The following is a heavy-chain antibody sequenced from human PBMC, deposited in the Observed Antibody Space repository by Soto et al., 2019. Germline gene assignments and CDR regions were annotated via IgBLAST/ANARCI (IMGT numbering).Heavy chain of an antibody. D-gene: IGHD1-1*01. CDR3: ASAPVDWNDRQPIAY. CDR1: GFTFSRYW. Sequence: EVQLVESGGGVVQPGGSLRLSCAASGFTFSRYWMHWVRQAPGKGLVWVSSISTDERSTSYADSVKGRFTISRDNAKSTLYLQMNSLRVEDTAVYSCASAPVDWNDRQPIAYWGQGTLVTVSS. CDR2: ISTDERST. J-gene: IGHJ4*02. V-gene: IGHV3-74*01.